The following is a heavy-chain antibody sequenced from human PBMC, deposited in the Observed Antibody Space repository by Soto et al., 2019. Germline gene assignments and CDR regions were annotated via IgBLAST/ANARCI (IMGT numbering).Heavy chain of an antibody. J-gene: IGHJ4*02. V-gene: IGHV4-39*01. CDR3: VSQRTTVPTQAYFDY. D-gene: IGHD4-17*01. CDR1: GGSVTNSSYY. CDR2: VYYRGRS. Sequence: XETLSLTCTVSGGSVTNSSYYWGWIRQSPGKGLEWIGSVYYRGRSYSKSSVKSRVTISVDTSKNRFSLSLNSVTASDTAVYFCVSQRTTVPTQAYFDYSGPGALATVSS.